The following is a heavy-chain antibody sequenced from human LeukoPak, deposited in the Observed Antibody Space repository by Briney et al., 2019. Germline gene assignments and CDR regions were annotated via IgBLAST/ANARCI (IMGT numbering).Heavy chain of an antibody. CDR3: ARVSTTTYYYGSGSYYPDAFDN. D-gene: IGHD3-10*01. J-gene: IGHJ3*02. CDR2: IKQDGSEK. Sequence: QSGGSLRLSCAASGFTFSSYWMSWVRQAPGKGLEWVANIKQDGSEKYYVDSVKGRFTISRDNAKNSLYLQMNSLRAEDTAVYYCARVSTTTYYYGSGSYYPDAFDNWGQGTMVTVSS. V-gene: IGHV3-7*01. CDR1: GFTFSSYW.